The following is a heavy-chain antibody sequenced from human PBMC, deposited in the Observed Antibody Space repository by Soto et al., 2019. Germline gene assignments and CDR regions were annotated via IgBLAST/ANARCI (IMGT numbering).Heavy chain of an antibody. CDR2: IKSKTDGGTT. J-gene: IGHJ6*02. CDR1: GFTFSNAW. D-gene: IGHD6-19*01. CDR3: TTVSGWWGGYYYYGMDV. Sequence: GGSLRLSCAASGFTFSNAWMNWVRQAPGKGLEWVGRIKSKTDGGTTDYAAPVKGRFTISRDDSKNTLYLQMNSLKTEDTAVYYCTTVSGWWGGYYYYGMDVWGQGTTVTVSS. V-gene: IGHV3-15*07.